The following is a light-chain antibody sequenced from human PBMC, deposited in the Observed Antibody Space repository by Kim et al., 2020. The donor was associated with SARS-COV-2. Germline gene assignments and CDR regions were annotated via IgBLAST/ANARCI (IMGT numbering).Light chain of an antibody. Sequence: LSPGERATLSCRASQTVSSSLAWYQQKPGQPPRLLIYGASSRATGIPYRFSGSGSGTDFTLTISRLEPEDIAVYYCLQYGGSPRTFGQGTKVDIK. CDR1: QTVSSS. V-gene: IGKV3-20*01. CDR2: GAS. CDR3: LQYGGSPRT. J-gene: IGKJ1*01.